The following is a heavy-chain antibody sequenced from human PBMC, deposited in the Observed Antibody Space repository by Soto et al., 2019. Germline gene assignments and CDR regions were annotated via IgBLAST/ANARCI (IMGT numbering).Heavy chain of an antibody. J-gene: IGHJ4*02. V-gene: IGHV4-39*01. Sequence: SETLSLTCTVSGCTISTTIYYWAWIRQPPGKGLEWIGNIYYSGGTYYNPSLKSRATTCVNTTNNQFSLNMSSVTDADTAVYYCAGLYSTSPRFDYWGQGTPVTVSS. CDR2: IYYSGGT. D-gene: IGHD6-6*01. CDR3: AGLYSTSPRFDY. CDR1: GCTISTTIYY.